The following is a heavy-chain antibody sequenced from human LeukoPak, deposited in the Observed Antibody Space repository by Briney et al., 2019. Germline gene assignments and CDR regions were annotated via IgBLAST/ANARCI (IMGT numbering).Heavy chain of an antibody. CDR3: ARTVRTRLFCSGGSCYHFDY. J-gene: IGHJ4*02. V-gene: IGHV4-59*01. CDR1: GGSISSYY. Sequence: SETLCLTCTVSGGSISSYYWSWIRQPPGKGLEWIGYIYYSGSTNYNPSLKSRVTISVDTSKNQFSLKLSSVTAADTAVYYCARTVRTRLFCSGGSCYHFDYWGQGTLVTVSS. D-gene: IGHD2-15*01. CDR2: IYYSGST.